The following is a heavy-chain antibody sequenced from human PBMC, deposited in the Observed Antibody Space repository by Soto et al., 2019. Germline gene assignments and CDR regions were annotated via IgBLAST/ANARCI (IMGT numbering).Heavy chain of an antibody. V-gene: IGHV4-59*01. Sequence: SETLSLTCTVSGGSISSYYWSWIRQPPGKGLEWIGYIYYSGSTNYNPSLKSRVTISVDTSKNQFSLKLSSVTAADTAVYYCARGRIAARPFFDYWGQGTLVTVSS. CDR1: GGSISSYY. CDR3: ARGRIAARPFFDY. J-gene: IGHJ4*02. CDR2: IYYSGST. D-gene: IGHD6-6*01.